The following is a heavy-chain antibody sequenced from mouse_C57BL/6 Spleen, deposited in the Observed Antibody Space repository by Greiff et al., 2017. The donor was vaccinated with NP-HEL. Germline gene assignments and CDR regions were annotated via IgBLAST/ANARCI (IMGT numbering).Heavy chain of an antibody. J-gene: IGHJ1*03. CDR2: ISSGGSYT. CDR3: ARLPYYYGSSDWYFDV. V-gene: IGHV5-6*01. D-gene: IGHD1-1*01. CDR1: GFTFSSYG. Sequence: EVQGVESGGDLVKPGGSLKLSCAASGFTFSSYGMSWVRQTPDKRLEWVATISSGGSYTYYPDSVKGRFPISRDNAKNTLYLQMSSLKSEDTAMDYGARLPYYYGSSDWYFDVWGTGTTVTVSS.